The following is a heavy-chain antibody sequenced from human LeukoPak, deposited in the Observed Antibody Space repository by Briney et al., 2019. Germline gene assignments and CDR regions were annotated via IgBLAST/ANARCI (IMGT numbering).Heavy chain of an antibody. Sequence: SETLSLTCAVYGGSFSGYYWSWIRQPPGKGLEWIGEINHSGSTNYNPSLKSRVTISVDTSKNQFSLKLRSVTAADTAVYYCARAIGGDSSGYYFGYYFHYWGQGTLVSVSS. D-gene: IGHD3-22*01. CDR3: ARAIGGDSSGYYFGYYFHY. V-gene: IGHV4-34*01. CDR1: GGSFSGYY. CDR2: INHSGST. J-gene: IGHJ4*02.